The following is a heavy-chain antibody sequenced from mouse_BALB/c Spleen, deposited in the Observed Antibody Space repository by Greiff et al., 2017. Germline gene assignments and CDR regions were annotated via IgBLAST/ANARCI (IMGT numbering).Heavy chain of an antibody. J-gene: IGHJ3*01. D-gene: IGHD2-4*01. Sequence: EVHLVESGGGLVQPGGSRKLSCAASGFTFSSFGMHWVRQAPEKGLEWVAYISSGSSTIYYADTVKGRFTISRDNPKNTLFLQMTSLRSEDTAMYYCARSTMTPFAYWGQGTLVTVSA. CDR1: GFTFSSFG. CDR3: ARSTMTPFAY. CDR2: ISSGSSTI. V-gene: IGHV5-17*02.